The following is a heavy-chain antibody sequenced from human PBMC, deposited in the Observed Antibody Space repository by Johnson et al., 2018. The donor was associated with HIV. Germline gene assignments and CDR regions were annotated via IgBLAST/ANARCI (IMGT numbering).Heavy chain of an antibody. J-gene: IGHJ3*02. CDR3: AREGAWEVRPGAFDI. V-gene: IGHV3-66*01. D-gene: IGHD1-26*01. CDR1: GFTVSSNY. CDR2: IYSGGST. Sequence: VLLVESGGGVVQPGGSLRLSCAASGFTVSSNYMSWVRQAPGKGLEWVSVIYSGGSTYYADSVKGRFTISRDNSKNTLYLQMNSLRAEDTAVYYCAREGAWEVRPGAFDIWGQGTMVTVSS.